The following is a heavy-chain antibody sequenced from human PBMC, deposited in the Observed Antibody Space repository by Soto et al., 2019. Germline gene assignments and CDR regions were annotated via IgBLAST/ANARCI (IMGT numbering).Heavy chain of an antibody. D-gene: IGHD7-27*01. CDR1: GDTITTYKW. J-gene: IGHJ6*02. Sequence: PSETLSLTCGVSGDTITTYKWWTWVRQTPGKGLEWTGVIYDSGNTRYNPSLKRRVTISKDTSKNELSLKLNSVTVADTADYYAATCQLGEYYYAMDIWGQGTTVTVSS. CDR3: ATCQLGEYYYAMDI. CDR2: IYDSGNT. V-gene: IGHV4-4*02.